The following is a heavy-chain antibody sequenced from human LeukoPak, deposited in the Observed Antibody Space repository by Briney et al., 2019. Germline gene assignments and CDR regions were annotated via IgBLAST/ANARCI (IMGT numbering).Heavy chain of an antibody. CDR1: GGSFSAYY. D-gene: IGHD3-22*01. CDR2: INHSGST. J-gene: IGHJ4*02. V-gene: IGHV4-34*01. CDR3: ARNSVPSFYSDTSGYFYY. Sequence: SETLSLTCGVSGGSFSAYYWSWVRQPPGKGLEWSGEINHSGSTNYNPSLKSRGSISVDTAKNQLSLKMNSVTAADTAVYYCARNSVPSFYSDTSGYFYYWGQGTLVTVSS.